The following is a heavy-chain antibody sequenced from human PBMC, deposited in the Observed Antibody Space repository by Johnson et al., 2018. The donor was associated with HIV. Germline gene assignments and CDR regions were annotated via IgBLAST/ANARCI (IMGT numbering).Heavy chain of an antibody. Sequence: EVQLVESGGGLVQPGGSLRLSCAASGFTFSRYWMSWVRQAPGKGLEWVANIKQDGSEKYYADSVKGRFTISRDNSKNTLYLQMNSLRAEDTAVYYCAKARGGYCSSTSCFAFDIWGQGTMVTVSS. CDR3: AKARGGYCSSTSCFAFDI. CDR1: GFTFSRYW. CDR2: IKQDGSEK. D-gene: IGHD2-2*01. J-gene: IGHJ3*02. V-gene: IGHV3-7*01.